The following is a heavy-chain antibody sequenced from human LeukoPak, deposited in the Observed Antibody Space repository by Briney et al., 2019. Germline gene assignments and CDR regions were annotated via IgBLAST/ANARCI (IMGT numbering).Heavy chain of an antibody. Sequence: GGSLRLSCAASGFTFSSNPMHWVRRAPGKGLEWVAVTSHDENNKYYADSVKGRFTISRDNSKNTLYLQMNSLRAEDTAVYYCAKLSATVTTNYWGQGTLVTVSS. CDR2: TSHDENNK. CDR1: GFTFSSNP. J-gene: IGHJ4*02. CDR3: AKLSATVTTNY. V-gene: IGHV3-30-3*02. D-gene: IGHD4-17*01.